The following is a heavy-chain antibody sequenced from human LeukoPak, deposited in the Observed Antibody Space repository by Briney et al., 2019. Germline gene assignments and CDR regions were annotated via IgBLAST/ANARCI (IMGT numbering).Heavy chain of an antibody. CDR3: ARRDSSGWVKYFQH. Sequence: SETLSLTCAVSGVSVSGDNWWTWVRQPPGRGLEWIGEINHSGSTNYNPSLKSRVTISVDTSKNQFSLKLSSVTAADTAVYYCARRDSSGWVKYFQHWGQGTLVTVSS. D-gene: IGHD6-19*01. CDR1: GVSVSGDN. V-gene: IGHV4-4*02. J-gene: IGHJ1*01. CDR2: INHSGST.